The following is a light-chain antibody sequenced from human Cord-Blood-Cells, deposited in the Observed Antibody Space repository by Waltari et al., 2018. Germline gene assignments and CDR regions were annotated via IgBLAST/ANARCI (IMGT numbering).Light chain of an antibody. V-gene: IGKV1-5*01. CDR1: QSISSW. CDR3: QQYNSYSMYT. CDR2: DAS. J-gene: IGKJ2*01. Sequence: DIQMTQSPSTLSASLGDRVTITCRASQSISSWLAWYQQKPGKAPKLLIYDASSLESAVPSRFSGSGSGTEFTLTISSLQPDDFATYYCQQYNSYSMYTFGQGTKLEIK.